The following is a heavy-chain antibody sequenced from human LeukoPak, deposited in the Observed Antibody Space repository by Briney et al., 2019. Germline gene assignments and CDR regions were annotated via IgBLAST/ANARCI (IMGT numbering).Heavy chain of an antibody. CDR2: IKQDGSDK. CDR1: GFTFSNAW. J-gene: IGHJ4*02. Sequence: GSLRLSCAASGFTFSNAWMSWVRQAPGKGLEWVANIKQDGSDKYYVDSVKGRFTISRDNAKNSLYLQVNSLRAEDTAVYYCARAPSYVSGTDYFDYWGQGTLVTVSS. V-gene: IGHV3-7*01. D-gene: IGHD3-10*01. CDR3: ARAPSYVSGTDYFDY.